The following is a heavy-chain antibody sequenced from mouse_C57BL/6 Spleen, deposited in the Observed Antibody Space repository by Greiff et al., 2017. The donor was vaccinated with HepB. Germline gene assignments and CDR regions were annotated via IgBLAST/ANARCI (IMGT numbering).Heavy chain of an antibody. J-gene: IGHJ3*01. CDR1: GYSITSGYD. CDR3: ARGEELRFAY. CDR2: ISYSGST. V-gene: IGHV3-1*01. Sequence: EVQLQESGPGIVKPSQSLSLTCTVTGYSITSGYDWHWIRHFPGNKLEWMGYISYSGSTNYNPSLKSRISITHDTSKNHFFLKLTSVTTEDTATYYCARGEELRFAYWGQGTLVTVSA. D-gene: IGHD1-1*01.